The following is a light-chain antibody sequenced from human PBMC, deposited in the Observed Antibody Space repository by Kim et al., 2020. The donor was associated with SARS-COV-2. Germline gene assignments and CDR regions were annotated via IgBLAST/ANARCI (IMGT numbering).Light chain of an antibody. V-gene: IGKV1-5*03. CDR1: QSISSR. Sequence: DIQMTQSPYTLSASVGDRVTITCRASQSISSRLAWYQQKPGKAPKLLIYMASTLESGVPSRFSGSEAGTEFTLTISSLQPDDFATYYCQHYTGYPLTFGGGTKLEI. J-gene: IGKJ4*01. CDR3: QHYTGYPLT. CDR2: MAS.